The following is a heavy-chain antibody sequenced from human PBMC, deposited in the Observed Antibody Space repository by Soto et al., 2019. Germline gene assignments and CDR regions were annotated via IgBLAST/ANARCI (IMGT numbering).Heavy chain of an antibody. V-gene: IGHV3-23*01. CDR3: AKYKLTGRNYYYYYMDV. D-gene: IGHD1-20*01. CDR2: ISGSGGST. CDR1: GFTFSSYA. Sequence: EVQLLESGGGLVQPGGSLRLSCAASGFTFSSYAMSWVRQAPGKGLEWVSAISGSGGSTYYADSGKGRCTISSDNSKNTLVLQINSLGAEETAVYYCAKYKLTGRNYYYYYMDVWGKGTTVTVSS. J-gene: IGHJ6*03.